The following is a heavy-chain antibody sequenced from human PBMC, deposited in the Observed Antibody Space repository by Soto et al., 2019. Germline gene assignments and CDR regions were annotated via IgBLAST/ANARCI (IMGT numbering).Heavy chain of an antibody. D-gene: IGHD3-10*01. CDR3: ARDYYGSGSFDY. J-gene: IGHJ4*02. Sequence: EVHLVESGGGLVKPGGSLRLSCATSGFTFTSYSLNWVRQAPGKGLERVAWIDGSRSSIYYADSVKGRFTVSRDNAKNSMFLQMNSLRGEDTAVYYCARDYYGSGSFDYWGQGALVTVSS. V-gene: IGHV3-21*01. CDR1: GFTFTSYS. CDR2: IDGSRSSI.